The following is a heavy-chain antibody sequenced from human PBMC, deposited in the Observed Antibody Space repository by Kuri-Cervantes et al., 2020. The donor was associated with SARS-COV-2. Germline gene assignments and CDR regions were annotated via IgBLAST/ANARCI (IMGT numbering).Heavy chain of an antibody. V-gene: IGHV4-38-2*01. CDR1: GYSISSGYY. CDR2: IYYSGST. J-gene: IGHJ6*03. D-gene: IGHD4-17*01. Sequence: SQTLSLTCAVSGYSISSGYYWGWIRQPPGKGLEWIGSIYYSGSTYYNPSLKSRVTISVDTSMTQFSLKLSSVTAADTAVYYCARANGDYQIEIGYYYYYYMDVWGKGTTVTVSS. CDR3: ARANGDYQIEIGYYYYYYMDV.